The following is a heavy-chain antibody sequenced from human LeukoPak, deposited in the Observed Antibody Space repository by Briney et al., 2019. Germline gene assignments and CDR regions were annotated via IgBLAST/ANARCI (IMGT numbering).Heavy chain of an antibody. D-gene: IGHD6-19*01. Sequence: GGSLRLSCATSGFTFSSHWMSWVRQAPGKGLEWVANIKQDGSEKHYVDSVKGRFTISRDNSQNSLYLQMDSLRVEDTAIYYCARDHSSSGTGWEAWGQGILVTVSS. V-gene: IGHV3-7*01. CDR2: IKQDGSEK. CDR1: GFTFSSHW. J-gene: IGHJ5*02. CDR3: ARDHSSSGTGWEA.